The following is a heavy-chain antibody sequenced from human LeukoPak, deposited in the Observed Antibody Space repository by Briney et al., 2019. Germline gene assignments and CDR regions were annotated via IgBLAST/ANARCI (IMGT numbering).Heavy chain of an antibody. CDR2: INSDGSSA. D-gene: IGHD1-26*01. CDR1: GFTFSSYW. J-gene: IGHJ4*02. CDR3: AREGGSTSLGATGY. V-gene: IGHV3-74*01. Sequence: GGSLRLSCAASGFTFSSYWMHWVRQAPGKGLVWVSRINSDGSSASYADSVKGRFTISGDKAKNTLYLQMNSLRAEDTAVYYCAREGGSTSLGATGYWGQGTLVTVSS.